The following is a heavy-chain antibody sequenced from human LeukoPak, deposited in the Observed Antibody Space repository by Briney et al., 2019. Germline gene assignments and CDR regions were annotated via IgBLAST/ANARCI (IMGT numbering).Heavy chain of an antibody. D-gene: IGHD6-19*01. Sequence: GGSLRLSCAASGFTFSTYAMSWVRQAPGKGLEWVSAISGSGGNTYYADFVKGRFTISRDNSRNTLFLQMNSLRAEDTAVYYCATSGWYDYWGQGTLVTVSS. CDR3: ATSGWYDY. J-gene: IGHJ4*02. V-gene: IGHV3-23*01. CDR2: ISGSGGNT. CDR1: GFTFSTYA.